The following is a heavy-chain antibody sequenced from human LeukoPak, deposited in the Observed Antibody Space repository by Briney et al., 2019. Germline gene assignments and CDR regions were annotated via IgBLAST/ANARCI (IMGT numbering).Heavy chain of an antibody. CDR2: IWYDGSNK. V-gene: IGHV3-33*01. D-gene: IGHD3-3*01. CDR1: GFTFSSYG. CDR3: ARGPNDFWSGYWIVRDWFDP. J-gene: IGHJ5*02. Sequence: GRSLRLSCAASGFTFSSYGMHWVRQAPGKGLEWVAVIWYDGSNKYYADSVKGRFTISRDNSKNTLYLQMNSLRAEDTAVYYCARGPNDFWSGYWIVRDWFDPWGQGTLVTVSS.